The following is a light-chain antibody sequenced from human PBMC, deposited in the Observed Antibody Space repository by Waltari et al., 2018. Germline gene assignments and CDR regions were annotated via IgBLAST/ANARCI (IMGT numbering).Light chain of an antibody. CDR2: EVS. V-gene: IGLV2-8*01. Sequence: QSALTQPPSASGSPGQSVTMSCTGTSSDVGGYNYVSWYRQHPGTFPKLIIYEVSERPSGVPHRFPCSKSGNTASLTVSGLQAEDEADYYCSSYAVSNSHVFGTGTRVTVL. CDR1: SSDVGGYNY. CDR3: SSYAVSNSHV. J-gene: IGLJ1*01.